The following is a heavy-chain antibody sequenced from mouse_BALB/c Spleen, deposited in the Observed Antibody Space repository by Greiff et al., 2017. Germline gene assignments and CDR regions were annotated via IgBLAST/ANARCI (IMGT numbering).Heavy chain of an antibody. J-gene: IGHJ3*01. V-gene: IGHV5-17*02. CDR1: GFTFSSFG. D-gene: IGHD2-4*01. CDR2: ISSGSSTI. CDR3: ARGDYDRFAY. Sequence: DVMLVESGGGLVQPGGSRKLSCAASGFTFSSFGMHWVRQAPEKGLEWVAYISSGSSTIYYADTVKGRFTISRDNPKNTLFLQMTSLRSEDTAMYYCARGDYDRFAYWGQGTLVTVSA.